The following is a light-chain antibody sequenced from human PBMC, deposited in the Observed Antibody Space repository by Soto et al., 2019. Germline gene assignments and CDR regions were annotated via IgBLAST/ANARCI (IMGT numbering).Light chain of an antibody. J-gene: IGLJ1*01. CDR1: SSDVGAYNY. V-gene: IGLV2-14*01. CDR3: SSYTSSGTDV. CDR2: DVS. Sequence: QSALTQPASGSGSPGQSITISCSGTSSDVGAYNYVSWYQQHPGKAPKVMIYDVSNRPSGISNRFSGSKSGNTASLTISGLQPEDEADYYCSSYTSSGTDVFGTGTKVTVL.